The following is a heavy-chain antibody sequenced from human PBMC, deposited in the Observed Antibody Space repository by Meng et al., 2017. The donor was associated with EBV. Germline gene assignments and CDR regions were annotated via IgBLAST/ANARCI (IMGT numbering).Heavy chain of an antibody. J-gene: IGHJ4*02. D-gene: IGHD2-21*01. CDR3: ARDFCGGDCYLFDY. CDR1: GDTFTKYG. CDR2: INPSGGST. Sequence: MHLVQSGAEVQKPGSSVKVSCKASGDTFTKYGITWVRQAPGQGLEWMGIINPSGGSTSYAQKFQGRVTMTRDTSTSTVYMELSSLRSEDTAVYYCARDFCGGDCYLFDYWGQGTLVTVSS. V-gene: IGHV1-46*01.